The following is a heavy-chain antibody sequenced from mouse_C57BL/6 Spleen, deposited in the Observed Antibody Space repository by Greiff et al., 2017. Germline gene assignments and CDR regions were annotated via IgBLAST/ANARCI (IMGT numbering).Heavy chain of an antibody. CDR2: ISSGSSTI. D-gene: IGHD1-1*01. V-gene: IGHV5-17*01. CDR1: GFTFTDYG. Sequence: EVQRVESGGGLVKPGGSLKLSCAASGFTFTDYGMHWVRQAPEKGLEWVAYISSGSSTIYYADTVKGRFTISRDNAKHTLFLQLTSLRSEDTAVYYCARVYGRGDGYFDVWGTGTTVTVSS. CDR3: ARVYGRGDGYFDV. J-gene: IGHJ1*03.